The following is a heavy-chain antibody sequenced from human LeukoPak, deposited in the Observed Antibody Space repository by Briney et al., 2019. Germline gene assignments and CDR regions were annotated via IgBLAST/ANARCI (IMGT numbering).Heavy chain of an antibody. Sequence: GGSLRLSCAASGFTFSTYWMFWVRQAPGKGLVWVSRINPDGVTIYADPVKGRFTISRDNARKTLDLQMNSLRVEDTAVYYCASVAGGQSGNYYWGQGTLVTVSS. CDR2: INPDGVT. V-gene: IGHV3-74*01. CDR3: ASVAGGQSGNYY. CDR1: GFTFSTYW. D-gene: IGHD1-26*01. J-gene: IGHJ4*02.